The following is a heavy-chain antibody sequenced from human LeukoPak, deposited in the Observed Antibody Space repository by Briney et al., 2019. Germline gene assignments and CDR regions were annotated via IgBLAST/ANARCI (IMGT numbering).Heavy chain of an antibody. CDR2: IYSGGST. D-gene: IGHD2-21*01. J-gene: IGHJ4*02. CDR3: ARGTRVPLWQPDTGGYFDY. Sequence: GGSLRLSCAASGFTVSSNYMSWVRQAPGKGLEWVSVIYSGGSTYYADSVKGRFTISRDNSKNTLYLQMNSLRAEDTAVYYCARGTRVPLWQPDTGGYFDYRGQGTLVTVSS. V-gene: IGHV3-53*01. CDR1: GFTVSSNY.